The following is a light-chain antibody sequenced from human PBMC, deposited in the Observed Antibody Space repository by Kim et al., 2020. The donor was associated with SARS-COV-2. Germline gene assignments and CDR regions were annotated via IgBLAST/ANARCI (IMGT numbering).Light chain of an antibody. CDR2: DVS. CDR1: SSDVGGHNF. Sequence: QSALTQPASVSGSPGQSITISCTGTSSDVGGHNFVSWYQQYPGKAPKLMIYDVSKRPSGVSNRFSGSKSGNTASLTISGLQAEDEADYYCSSYTSISTWVFGGGTQLTVL. V-gene: IGLV2-14*01. J-gene: IGLJ3*02. CDR3: SSYTSISTWV.